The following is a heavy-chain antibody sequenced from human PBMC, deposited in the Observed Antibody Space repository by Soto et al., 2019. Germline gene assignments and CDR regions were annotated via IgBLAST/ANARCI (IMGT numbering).Heavy chain of an antibody. D-gene: IGHD3-9*01. V-gene: IGHV4-59*08. CDR1: GGSISSYY. J-gene: IGHJ4*02. CDR3: ARHRMYYDILTGYYDRGRINFDY. CDR2: IYYSGST. Sequence: SETLSLTCTVSGGSISSYYWSWIRQPPGKGLEWIGYIYYSGSTNYNPSLKSRVTISVETSKNQFSLKLSSVTAADTAVYYCARHRMYYDILTGYYDRGRINFDYWGQGTLVTVSS.